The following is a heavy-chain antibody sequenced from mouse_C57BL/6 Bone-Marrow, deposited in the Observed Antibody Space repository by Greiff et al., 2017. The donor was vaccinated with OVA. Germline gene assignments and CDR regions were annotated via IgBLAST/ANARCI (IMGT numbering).Heavy chain of an antibody. CDR2: ISDGGSYT. CDR3: ASHSNYDAMDY. D-gene: IGHD2-5*01. Sequence: EVQGVESGGGLVKPGGSLKLSCAASGFTFSSYAMSWVRQTPEKRLEWVATISDGGSYTYYPDNVKGRFTISRDNAKNNLYLQMSLLKSEDTAMYYCASHSNYDAMDYWGQGTSVTVSS. V-gene: IGHV5-4*01. CDR1: GFTFSSYA. J-gene: IGHJ4*01.